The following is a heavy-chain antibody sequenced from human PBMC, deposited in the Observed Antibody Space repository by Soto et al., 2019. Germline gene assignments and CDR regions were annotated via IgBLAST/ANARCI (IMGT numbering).Heavy chain of an antibody. V-gene: IGHV1-2*04. CDR1: GYTFTGYY. D-gene: IGHD2-2*01. CDR3: ARGRPDCSSTSCSTADWFDP. CDR2: INPNSGGT. J-gene: IGHJ5*02. Sequence: VKVSCKASGYTFTGYYMHWVRQAPGQGLEWMGWINPNSGGTNYAQKFQGWVTMTRDTSISTAYMELSRLRSDDTAVYYCARGRPDCSSTSCSTADWFDPWGQGTLVTVSS.